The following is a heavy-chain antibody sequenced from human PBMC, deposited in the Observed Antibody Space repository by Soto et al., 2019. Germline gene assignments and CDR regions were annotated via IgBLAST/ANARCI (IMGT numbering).Heavy chain of an antibody. D-gene: IGHD6-19*01. CDR3: AKDLRAVAGSYWFDP. J-gene: IGHJ5*02. CDR1: GFTFSSYA. CDR2: ISGSGGST. Sequence: AGGSLRLSCAASGFTFSSYAMSWVRQAPGKGLEWVSAISGSGGSTYYADSVKGRFTISRDNSKNTLYLQMNSLRAEDTAVYYCAKDLRAVAGSYWFDPWGQGTLVTVSS. V-gene: IGHV3-23*01.